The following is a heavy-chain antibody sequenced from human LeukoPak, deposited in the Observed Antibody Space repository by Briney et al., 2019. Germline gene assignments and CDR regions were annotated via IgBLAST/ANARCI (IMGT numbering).Heavy chain of an antibody. CDR1: GFTFDDYA. J-gene: IGHJ3*02. CDR3: AKVQSPGYCSSTSCDDAFDI. CDR2: ISWNSGSI. V-gene: IGHV3-9*01. Sequence: QAGGSLRLSCAASGFTFDDYAMHWVRQAPGKGLEWVSGISWNSGSIGYADSVKGRFTISRDNAKNSLYLQMNSLRAEDTALYYCAKVQSPGYCSSTSCDDAFDIWGQGTMVTVSS. D-gene: IGHD2-2*01.